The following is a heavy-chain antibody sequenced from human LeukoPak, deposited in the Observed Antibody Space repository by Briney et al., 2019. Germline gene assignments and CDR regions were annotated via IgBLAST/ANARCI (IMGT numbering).Heavy chain of an antibody. CDR1: GYSFTSHW. J-gene: IGHJ6*02. CDR3: ARQEPRTATVTYGMDV. D-gene: IGHD4-17*01. V-gene: IGHV5-51*01. CDR2: IYPGDSDT. Sequence: GESLKISCKGSGYSFTSHWIGWVRQMPGKGLEWMGIIYPGDSDTRYGPSFQGQVTISADKSISTAYLQWSSLKASDTAIYYCARQEPRTATVTYGMDVWGQGTTVTVSS.